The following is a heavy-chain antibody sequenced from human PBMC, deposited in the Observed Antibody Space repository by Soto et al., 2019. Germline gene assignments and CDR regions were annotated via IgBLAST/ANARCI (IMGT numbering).Heavy chain of an antibody. D-gene: IGHD5-18*01. CDR3: ARMLGYGYDY. CDR1: GFSLSNPRMS. CDR2: ISSSDAK. V-gene: IGHV2-26*01. Sequence: QVTLKESGPVLVKPTETLTLTCTVSGFSLSNPRMSVGWIRQPPGKALEWLAHISSSDAKSYNTSLRNRLTISKDACKSRVALTLTNMDPVDTATYDCARMLGYGYDYWGQGTLVTVSS. J-gene: IGHJ4*02.